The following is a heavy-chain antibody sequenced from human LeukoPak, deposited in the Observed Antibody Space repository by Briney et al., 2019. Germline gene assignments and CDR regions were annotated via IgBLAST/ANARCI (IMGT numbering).Heavy chain of an antibody. Sequence: SQTLSLTCTVSGGSISSSSYYWGWIRQPPGKGLEWIGTIYYSGSTYYNPSLTSRVTISIDTSTNQFSLKLSSVAAADTAVYYCARATIHDFWSGYHHDYWGQGTMVTVSS. CDR2: IYYSGST. V-gene: IGHV4-39*07. D-gene: IGHD3-3*01. CDR1: GGSISSSSYY. CDR3: ARATIHDFWSGYHHDY. J-gene: IGHJ4*02.